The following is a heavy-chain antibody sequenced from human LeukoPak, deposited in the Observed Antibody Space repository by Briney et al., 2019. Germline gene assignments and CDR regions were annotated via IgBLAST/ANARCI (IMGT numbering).Heavy chain of an antibody. J-gene: IGHJ4*01. D-gene: IGHD3/OR15-3a*01. Sequence: GGCLRLSCAASGFTFSSYSMNWGRQAPGKGLEWVSYISSSGSSIYYADSMKGRFTISRDNAKNSLYLQMNSLRDEDTAVYYCARDQDFAFDYWGHGNLVSVS. CDR2: ISSSGSSI. CDR1: GFTFSSYS. CDR3: ARDQDFAFDY. V-gene: IGHV3-48*02.